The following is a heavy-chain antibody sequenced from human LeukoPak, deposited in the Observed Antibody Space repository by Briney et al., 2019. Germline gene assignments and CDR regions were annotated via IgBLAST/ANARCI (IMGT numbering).Heavy chain of an antibody. CDR2: ISDSGST. J-gene: IGHJ4*02. D-gene: IGHD1-1*01. CDR1: GASMRSYF. CDR3: AGEWGTRGFGSQIDS. Sequence: SETLSLTCTVSGASMRSYFWSWIRQPPGKGLEWIEYISDSGSTNYNPSLKSRVTISVDPSTNQVSLKLRSVTAADTAVYFCAGEWGTRGFGSQIDSWGQGTVVAVSS. V-gene: IGHV4-59*01.